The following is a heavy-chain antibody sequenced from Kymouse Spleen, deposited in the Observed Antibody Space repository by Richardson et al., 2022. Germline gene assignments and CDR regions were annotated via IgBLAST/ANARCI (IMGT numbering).Heavy chain of an antibody. J-gene: IGHJ6*02. Sequence: EVQLVESGGGLVKPGGSLRLSCAASGFTFSNAWMSWVRQAPGKGLEWVGRIKSKTDGGTTDYAAPVKGRFTISRDDSKNTLYLQMNSLKTEDTAVYYCTTGEDYGDSYYYYYGMDVWGQGTTVTVSS. CDR2: IKSKTDGGTT. D-gene: IGHD4-17*01. CDR3: TTGEDYGDSYYYYYGMDV. V-gene: IGHV3-15*01. CDR1: GFTFSNAW.